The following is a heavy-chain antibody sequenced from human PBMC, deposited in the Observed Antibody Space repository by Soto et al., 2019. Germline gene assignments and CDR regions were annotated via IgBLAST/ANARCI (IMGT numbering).Heavy chain of an antibody. CDR3: ARDLYHGSGSRCPAY. J-gene: IGHJ4*02. V-gene: IGHV4-39*02. D-gene: IGHD3-10*01. Sequence: SETLSLTCTVSGGSISSSSYYWGWIRQPPGRGLEWIGSIYYSGSTYYNPSLKSRVTISVDTSKNQFSLNLSSVTAADTAGYYCARDLYHGSGSRCPAYWGPGTLVTVSS. CDR1: GGSISSSSYY. CDR2: IYYSGST.